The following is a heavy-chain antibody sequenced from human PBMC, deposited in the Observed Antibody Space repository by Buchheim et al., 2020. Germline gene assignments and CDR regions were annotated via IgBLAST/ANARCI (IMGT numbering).Heavy chain of an antibody. Sequence: EVQLVESGGGLVQPGGSLRLSCAASGFIFSNYWMGWVRQAPGKGLEWAASIRGDGSVKYYVDSLKGRCTISRDNSKNTLYLQMNSLRAEDTAVYYCARESSSWPDYWGQGTL. CDR3: ARESSSWPDY. CDR1: GFIFSNYW. D-gene: IGHD6-13*01. J-gene: IGHJ4*02. V-gene: IGHV3-7*03. CDR2: IRGDGSVK.